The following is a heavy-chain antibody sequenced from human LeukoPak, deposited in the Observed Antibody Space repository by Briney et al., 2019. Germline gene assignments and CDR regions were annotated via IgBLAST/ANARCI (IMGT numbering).Heavy chain of an antibody. D-gene: IGHD3-22*01. CDR3: ATLSSGSNPYYFDC. CDR2: LTNSGGST. J-gene: IGHJ4*02. Sequence: GGSLRLSCAASGFTFSSYAMTWVRQAPGKGLEWVSSLTNSGGSTYYADSVKGRFTISRDNSKNTLYLQMNSLRAEDTAVYYCATLSSGSNPYYFDCWGQGTLVTVSS. CDR1: GFTFSSYA. V-gene: IGHV3-23*01.